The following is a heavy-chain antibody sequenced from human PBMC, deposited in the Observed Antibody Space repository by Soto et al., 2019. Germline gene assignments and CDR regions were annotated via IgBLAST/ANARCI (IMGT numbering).Heavy chain of an antibody. CDR1: GGSISSSSYY. Sequence: QLQLQESGPGLVKPSETLSLTCTVSGGSISSSSYYWGWIRQPPGKGLEWIGSIYYSGSTYYNPSLKGRVTPSVDTPKHQFSLQLSSVTAADPAVYSCARSMTTVVTLDYWGQGTLVTVSS. V-gene: IGHV4-39*01. J-gene: IGHJ4*02. CDR3: ARSMTTVVTLDY. D-gene: IGHD4-17*01. CDR2: IYYSGST.